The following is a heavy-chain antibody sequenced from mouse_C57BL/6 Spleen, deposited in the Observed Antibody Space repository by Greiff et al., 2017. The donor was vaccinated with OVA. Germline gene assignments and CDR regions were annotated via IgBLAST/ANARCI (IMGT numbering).Heavy chain of an antibody. D-gene: IGHD2-4*01. CDR1: GYTFPSYW. J-gene: IGHJ2*01. CDR2: IHPSDSDT. Sequence: QVQLQQPGAELVKPGASVKVSCKASGYTFPSYWMHWVKQRPGQGLEWIGRIHPSDSDTNYNQKFKGKATLTVDKSSSTAYMQLSSLTSEDSAVDYCAILNSPIYYDYDDYFDYWGQGTTLTVSS. CDR3: AILNSPIYYDYDDYFDY. V-gene: IGHV1-74*01.